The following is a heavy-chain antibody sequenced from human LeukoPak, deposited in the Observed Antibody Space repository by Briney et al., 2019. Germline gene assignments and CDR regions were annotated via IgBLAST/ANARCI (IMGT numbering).Heavy chain of an antibody. V-gene: IGHV4-38-2*02. CDR1: GYSITSGYY. J-gene: IGHJ4*02. CDR2: VYHSGST. Sequence: SETLSLTCAVSGYSITSGYYWGWIRQPPGKGLEWIGSVYHSGSTYYNPSLKSRVTMSVDTSKNQFSLKLNSVTAADTAVNYCARDSDGAYDLVDYWGQGTLVTVSS. D-gene: IGHD4-17*01. CDR3: ARDSDGAYDLVDY.